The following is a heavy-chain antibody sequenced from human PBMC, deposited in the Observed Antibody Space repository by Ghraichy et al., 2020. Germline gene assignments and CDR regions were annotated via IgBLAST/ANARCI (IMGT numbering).Heavy chain of an antibody. D-gene: IGHD6-19*01. CDR1: GFTVSSNY. V-gene: IGHV3-66*02. J-gene: IGHJ4*02. Sequence: GSLRLSCAASGFTVSSNYMSWVRQAPGKGLEWVSVIYSGGSTYYADSVKGRFTISRDNSKNTLYLQMNSLRAEDTAVYYCGTRVGYSSGWYMEDYWGQGTLVTVSS. CDR2: IYSGGST. CDR3: GTRVGYSSGWYMEDY.